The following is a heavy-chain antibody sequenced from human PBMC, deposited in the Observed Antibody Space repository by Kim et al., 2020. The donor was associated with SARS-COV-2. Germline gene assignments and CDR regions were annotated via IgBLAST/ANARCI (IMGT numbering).Heavy chain of an antibody. V-gene: IGHV3-7*04. CDR3: ATDLNWSGD. D-gene: IGHD1-20*01. J-gene: IGHJ4*02. CDR2: IDPDGSLK. CDR1: GFSFSGSW. Sequence: GGSLRLSCAVSGFSFSGSWMAWVRQAPGRGLEFVANIDPDGSLKYYVGSVRGRFSISRDNAKNSLYLQMNSLRVEDTAIYFCATDLNWSGDWGQGTLVTVSS.